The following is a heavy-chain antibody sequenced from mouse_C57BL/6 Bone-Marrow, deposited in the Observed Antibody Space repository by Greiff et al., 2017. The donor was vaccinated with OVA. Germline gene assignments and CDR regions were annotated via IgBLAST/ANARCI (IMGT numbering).Heavy chain of an antibody. V-gene: IGHV1-52*01. D-gene: IGHD1-1*01. J-gene: IGHJ1*03. CDR1: GYTFPSYW. CDR3: ARKGGLYYGSSHWYFDV. Sequence: QVQLQQPGAELVRPGSSVKLSCKASGYTFPSYWMHWVKQRPIQGLEWIGNIDPSDSETHYNQKFKDKATLTVDKSSSTAYMQLSSLTSEDSAVYYCARKGGLYYGSSHWYFDVWGTGTTVTVSS. CDR2: IDPSDSET.